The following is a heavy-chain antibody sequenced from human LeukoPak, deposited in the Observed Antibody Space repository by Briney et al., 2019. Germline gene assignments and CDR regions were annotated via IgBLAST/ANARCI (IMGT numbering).Heavy chain of an antibody. V-gene: IGHV4-34*01. CDR2: INHSGST. D-gene: IGHD3-10*01. Sequence: SETLSLTCAVYGGSFSGYYWSWIRQPPGKGLEWIGEINHSGSTNYNPSLKSRVTISVDTSKNQFSLKLSSVTAADTAVYYCVRLLGAQLGHFVDYWGQGTLVTVSS. J-gene: IGHJ4*02. CDR1: GGSFSGYY. CDR3: VRLLGAQLGHFVDY.